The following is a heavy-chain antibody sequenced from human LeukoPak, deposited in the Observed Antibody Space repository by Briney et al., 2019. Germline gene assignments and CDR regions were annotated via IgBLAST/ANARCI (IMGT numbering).Heavy chain of an antibody. CDR1: GYTFTSYD. CDR2: MNPSNGDT. D-gene: IGHD3-10*01. V-gene: IGHV1-8*01. CDR3: ATGNYGSGSYYNGDFDY. Sequence: ASVKVSCKASGYTFTSYDINWVRQATGQGLEWMGWMNPSNGDTGYAQKFQGRVTMTRSTSISTAYMELSSLRSEDTAVYYCATGNYGSGSYYNGDFDYWGQGTLVTVSS. J-gene: IGHJ4*02.